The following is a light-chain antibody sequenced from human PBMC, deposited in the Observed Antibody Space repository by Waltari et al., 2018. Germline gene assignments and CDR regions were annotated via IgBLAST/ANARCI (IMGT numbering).Light chain of an antibody. CDR1: NIGSET. V-gene: IGLV3-21*03. Sequence: SFVLTQPPSMSVAPGKTARIPCGGTNIGSETVHWYQQKPGQAPVLVIHDDTDRPSGIPERFTCSNAGNTATLTISRVEAGDEADYYCQVWDSSSDHVIFGGGTMLTVL. J-gene: IGLJ2*01. CDR2: DDT. CDR3: QVWDSSSDHVI.